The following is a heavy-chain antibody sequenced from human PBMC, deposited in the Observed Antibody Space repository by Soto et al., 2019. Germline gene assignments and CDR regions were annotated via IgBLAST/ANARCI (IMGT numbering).Heavy chain of an antibody. CDR1: GFTFSSYS. CDR2: ISSSSSYI. J-gene: IGHJ4*02. CDR3: ARGITIFGVVSPVSDY. D-gene: IGHD3-3*01. Sequence: GGSLRLSCAASGFTFSSYSMNWVRQAPGKGLEWVSSISSSSSYIYYADSVKGRFTISRDNAKNSLYLQMNSLRAEDTAVYYCARGITIFGVVSPVSDYWGQGTLVTVSS. V-gene: IGHV3-21*01.